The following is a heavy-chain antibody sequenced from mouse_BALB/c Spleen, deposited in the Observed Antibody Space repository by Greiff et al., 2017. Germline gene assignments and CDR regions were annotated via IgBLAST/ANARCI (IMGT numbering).Heavy chain of an antibody. J-gene: IGHJ2*01. CDR3: ARADGDEEEGFDY. D-gene: IGHD2-13*01. Sequence: EVKVVESGGGLVQPGGSLKLSCAASGFTFSSYGMSWVRQTPDKRLEWVATINSNGGSTYYPDSVKGRFTISRDNAKNTRYLQMSSLKTEDTAMYDCARADGDEEEGFDYWGQGTTLTVSA. V-gene: IGHV5-6-3*01. CDR1: GFTFSSYG. CDR2: INSNGGST.